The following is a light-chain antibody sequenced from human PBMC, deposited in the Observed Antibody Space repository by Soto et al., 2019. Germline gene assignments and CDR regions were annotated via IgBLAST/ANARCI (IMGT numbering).Light chain of an antibody. Sequence: EIVMTQSPATLSVSPGEGATLSCKASQNVYNNLAWYQQRPGQPPRLLIYDASTRATGISARFSGSGYGTEFTLTISSLQSEDFAVYFCQQCRNWPLTF. V-gene: IGKV3-15*01. CDR1: QNVYNN. CDR3: QQCRNWPLT. CDR2: DAS. J-gene: IGKJ4*01.